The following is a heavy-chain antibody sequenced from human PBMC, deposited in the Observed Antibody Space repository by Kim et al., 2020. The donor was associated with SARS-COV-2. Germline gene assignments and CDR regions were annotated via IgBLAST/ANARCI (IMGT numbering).Heavy chain of an antibody. CDR2: AWYDGSSE. CDR3: VRGAGVGIVGEGRNFDY. CDR1: GFTFSRYG. J-gene: IGHJ4*02. V-gene: IGHV3-33*01. Sequence: GGSLRLSCAASGFTFSRYGMHWVRQTPGKGLDWVALAWYDGSSEHYADSVKGRFTISRDNSKNTLYLQMNSLRAEDTAVYYCVRGAGVGIVGEGRNFDYWGQGTLVTVSS. D-gene: IGHD2-2*03.